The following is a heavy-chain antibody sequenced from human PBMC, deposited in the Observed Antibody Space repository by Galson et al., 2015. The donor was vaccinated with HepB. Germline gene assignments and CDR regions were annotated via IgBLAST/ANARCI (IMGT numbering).Heavy chain of an antibody. Sequence: SLRLSCAASGFTFSSYSMNWVRQAPGKGLEWVSSISSSSSYIYYADSVKGRFTISRDNAKNSLYLQMNSLRAEDTAVYYCARAEDFWTPGLVGMDVWGQGTTVTVSS. J-gene: IGHJ6*02. V-gene: IGHV3-21*01. D-gene: IGHD3/OR15-3a*01. CDR3: ARAEDFWTPGLVGMDV. CDR2: ISSSSSYI. CDR1: GFTFSSYS.